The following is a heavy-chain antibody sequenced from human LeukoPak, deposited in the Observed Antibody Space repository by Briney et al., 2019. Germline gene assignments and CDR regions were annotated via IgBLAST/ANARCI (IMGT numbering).Heavy chain of an antibody. Sequence: SETLSLTCAVYGGSFSTYYWSWIRQPPGKALEWIGEINHSGSTNYNPSLKSRVTISVDTSKNQFSLKLSSVTAADTAVYYCARYYYGSGSYMYNWFDPWGQGTLLTVSS. J-gene: IGHJ5*02. V-gene: IGHV4-34*01. CDR1: GGSFSTYY. D-gene: IGHD3-10*01. CDR3: ARYYYGSGSYMYNWFDP. CDR2: INHSGST.